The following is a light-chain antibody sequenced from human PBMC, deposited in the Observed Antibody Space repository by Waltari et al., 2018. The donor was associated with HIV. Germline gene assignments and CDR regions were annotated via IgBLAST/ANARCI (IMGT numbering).Light chain of an antibody. V-gene: IGKV1-39*01. CDR2: AS. Sequence: DIQMTQSPSSLSASVGDRVTITCRTSQTVSVYLNWYQQKPGKAPQLLIYASSLQSGVPSRFSGSGSGTNFSLSISGLQPEDSATYYCQQTYNSLWTFGQGTQVEV. CDR3: QQTYNSLWT. J-gene: IGKJ1*01. CDR1: QTVSVY.